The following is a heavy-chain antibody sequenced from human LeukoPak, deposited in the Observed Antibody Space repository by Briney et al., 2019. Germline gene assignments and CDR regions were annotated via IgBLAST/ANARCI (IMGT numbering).Heavy chain of an antibody. CDR1: GFTFSSYG. J-gene: IGHJ4*02. CDR2: ISGSGGST. V-gene: IGHV3-23*01. D-gene: IGHD3-22*01. CDR3: AKGSYYDSSGYYY. Sequence: GGSLRLSCAASGFTFSSYGMSWVRQAPGKGLEWVSAISGSGGSTYHADSVKGRFTISRDNSKNTLYLQMNSLRAEDTAVYYCAKGSYYDSSGYYYWGQGTLVTVSS.